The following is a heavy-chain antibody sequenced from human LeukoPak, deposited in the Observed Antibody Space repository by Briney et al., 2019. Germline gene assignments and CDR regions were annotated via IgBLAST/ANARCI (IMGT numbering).Heavy chain of an antibody. V-gene: IGHV3-74*01. D-gene: IGHD1-26*01. CDR1: GSTFSSYW. Sequence: GGSPRLSCAASGSTFSSYWMHWVRQAPGKGLVWVSRISSDGSSTSYADSVKGRFTISRDNAKNTLYLQMNSLRAEDTAVYYCTRDRSYANDYWGQGTLVTVSS. CDR3: TRDRSYANDY. CDR2: ISSDGSST. J-gene: IGHJ4*02.